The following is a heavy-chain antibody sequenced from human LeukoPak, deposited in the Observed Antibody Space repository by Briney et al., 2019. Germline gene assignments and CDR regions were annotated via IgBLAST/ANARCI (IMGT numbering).Heavy chain of an antibody. D-gene: IGHD6-19*01. CDR2: IIPIFGTA. V-gene: IGHV1-69*13. CDR1: GGTFSSYA. J-gene: IGHJ2*01. Sequence: GASVKVSCKASGGTFSSYAISWVRQAPGQGLEWMGGIIPIFGTANYAQKFQGRVTITADESTSTAYMGLSSLRSEDTAVYYCARAEQWLAPDFDLWGRGTLVTVSS. CDR3: ARAEQWLAPDFDL.